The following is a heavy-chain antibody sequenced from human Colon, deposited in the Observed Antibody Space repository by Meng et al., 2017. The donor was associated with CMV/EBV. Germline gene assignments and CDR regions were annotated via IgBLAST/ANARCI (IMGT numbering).Heavy chain of an antibody. Sequence: GESLKISCAASGFIFKNYWMSWVRQAPGRGLERVSGISGGSTSTYYAGSVKGRFTISRDSSKNTAYLEMNSLRAEDTAIYYCAKGRSRQDPEYSSGWYLPWFDPWGQGTLVTVSS. D-gene: IGHD6-19*01. CDR2: ISGGSTST. J-gene: IGHJ5*02. CDR3: AKGRSRQDPEYSSGWYLPWFDP. CDR1: GFIFKNYW. V-gene: IGHV3-23*01.